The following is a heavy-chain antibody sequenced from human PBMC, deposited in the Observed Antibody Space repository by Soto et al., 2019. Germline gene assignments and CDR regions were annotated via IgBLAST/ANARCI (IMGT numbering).Heavy chain of an antibody. Sequence: EVQLLDSGGGLVQPGGSLRLSCAASGFTFSNYAMTWVRQGPGKGLEWGSGISGSGGRSYYADSVKGRFTISRDNSKSTLYVQMNSLRAEDTAVYYCAKAYFVWSSEQPYYFDYWGQGTLVTVSS. CDR2: ISGSGGRS. CDR1: GFTFSNYA. D-gene: IGHD3-16*01. V-gene: IGHV3-23*01. J-gene: IGHJ4*02. CDR3: AKAYFVWSSEQPYYFDY.